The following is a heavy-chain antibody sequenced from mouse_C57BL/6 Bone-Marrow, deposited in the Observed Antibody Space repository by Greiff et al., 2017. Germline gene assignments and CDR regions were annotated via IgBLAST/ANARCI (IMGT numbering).Heavy chain of an antibody. CDR3: ASEGDYDYPGFAY. CDR1: GYTFTSYD. CDR2: IYPRDGST. V-gene: IGHV1-85*01. J-gene: IGHJ3*01. D-gene: IGHD2-4*01. Sequence: QVQLQQSGPELVKPGASVKLSCKASGYTFTSYDINWVKQRPGQGLEWIGWIYPRDGSTKYNEKFKGKATLTVDTSSSTASMELHSLTSEDSAVYFCASEGDYDYPGFAYWGQGTLVTVSA.